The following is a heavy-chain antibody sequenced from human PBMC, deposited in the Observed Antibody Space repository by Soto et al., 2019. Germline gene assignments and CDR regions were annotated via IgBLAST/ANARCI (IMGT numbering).Heavy chain of an antibody. Sequence: QVQLQESGPGLVKPSQTLSLTCTVSGGSISSGDYYWSWIRQPPGKGLEWIGYIYYSGSTYYNPSLKSRVTISVDTSKNQFSLKLSSVTAADTAVYYCARVRVTTVTSYYYYGMDVWGQGTTVTVSS. J-gene: IGHJ6*02. CDR3: ARVRVTTVTSYYYYGMDV. CDR2: IYYSGST. CDR1: GGSISSGDYY. V-gene: IGHV4-30-4*01. D-gene: IGHD4-17*01.